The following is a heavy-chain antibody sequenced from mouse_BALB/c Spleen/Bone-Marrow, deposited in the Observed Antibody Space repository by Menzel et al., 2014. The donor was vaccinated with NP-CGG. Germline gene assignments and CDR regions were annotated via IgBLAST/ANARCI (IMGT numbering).Heavy chain of an antibody. CDR1: GYTFTSYD. CDR2: IYPGDGST. Sequence: QVQLKESGPELVKPGALVKISCKASGYTFTSYDKNWVKQRPGQGLEWIGWIYPGDGSTKYNEKFKGKATLTADKSSSTAYMQLSSLTSENSAVYFCARSGNYYGNYYWCFDVWGAETTVTVSS. CDR3: ARSGNYYGNYYWCFDV. J-gene: IGHJ1*01. V-gene: IGHV1S56*01. D-gene: IGHD2-1*01.